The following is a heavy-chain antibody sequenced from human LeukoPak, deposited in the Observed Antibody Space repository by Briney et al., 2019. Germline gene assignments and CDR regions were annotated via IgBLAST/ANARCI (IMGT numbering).Heavy chain of an antibody. CDR1: GFTFSSYG. CDR3: AREGVLGKGYFDY. D-gene: IGHD7-27*01. Sequence: GGSLRLSCAASGFTFSSYGMHWVRQAPGKGLERVAVIWYDGSNKYYADSVKGRFTISRDNSKNTLYLQMNSLRAEDTAVYYCAREGVLGKGYFDYWGQGTLVTVSS. V-gene: IGHV3-33*01. J-gene: IGHJ4*02. CDR2: IWYDGSNK.